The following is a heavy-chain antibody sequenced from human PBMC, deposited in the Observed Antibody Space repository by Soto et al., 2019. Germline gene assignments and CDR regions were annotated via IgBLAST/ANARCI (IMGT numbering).Heavy chain of an antibody. Sequence: GESLKISCKGSGYSFTSYWIGWVRQMPGKGLEWMGIIYPGDSDTRYNPSFQGQATISADKSIRTAYLQWSSLKASDTAMYYCARLRASCSREFDPWGQGTLVTVSS. V-gene: IGHV5-51*01. CDR1: GYSFTSYW. CDR3: ARLRASCSREFDP. D-gene: IGHD6-13*01. J-gene: IGHJ5*02. CDR2: IYPGDSDT.